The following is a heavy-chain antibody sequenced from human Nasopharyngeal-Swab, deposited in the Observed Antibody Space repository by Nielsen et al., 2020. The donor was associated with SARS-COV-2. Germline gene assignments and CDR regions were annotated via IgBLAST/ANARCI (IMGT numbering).Heavy chain of an antibody. J-gene: IGHJ5*02. CDR3: SRESSVAGTMWGNWFDP. D-gene: IGHD6-19*01. CDR2: MNPNSGNT. CDR1: GYPFTSYD. V-gene: IGHV1-8*01. Sequence: SVNVSCKASGYPFTSYDINWVRQATGQGLEWMGWMNPNSGNTGYAQKFQGRVTMTRNTSISTAYMELSSLRSEDTAVYYCSRESSVAGTMWGNWFDPWGQGTLVTVSS.